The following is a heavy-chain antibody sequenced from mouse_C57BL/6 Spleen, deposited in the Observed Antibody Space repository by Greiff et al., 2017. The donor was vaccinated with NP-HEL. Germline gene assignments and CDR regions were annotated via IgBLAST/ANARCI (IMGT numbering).Heavy chain of an antibody. CDR1: GYTFTSYW. D-gene: IGHD2-5*01. CDR3: ARSYYSNYGVYYFDY. V-gene: IGHV1-7*01. J-gene: IGHJ2*01. Sequence: QVQLQQSGAELAKPGASVKLSCKASGYTFTSYWMHWVKQRPGQGLEWIGYINPSSGYTKYNQKFKDKATLTAEKSSSTAYMQLSSLTYEDSAVYYCARSYYSNYGVYYFDYWGQGTTLTVSS. CDR2: INPSSGYT.